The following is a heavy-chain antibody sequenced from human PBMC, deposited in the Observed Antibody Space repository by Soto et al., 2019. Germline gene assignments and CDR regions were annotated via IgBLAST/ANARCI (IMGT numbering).Heavy chain of an antibody. CDR1: GFTITSSA. CDR3: STVHNTSRSFDY. V-gene: IGHV3-23*01. J-gene: IGHJ4*02. D-gene: IGHD1-20*01. Sequence: GGSLRLPCAASGFTITSSAMSWVRQAPGKGLEWVSTTGTSGRTTYYADSVKGRFTVSRDDSKNTLDLQMSSLRAEDTAVYYCSTVHNTSRSFDYWGQGTPVTVSS. CDR2: TGTSGRTT.